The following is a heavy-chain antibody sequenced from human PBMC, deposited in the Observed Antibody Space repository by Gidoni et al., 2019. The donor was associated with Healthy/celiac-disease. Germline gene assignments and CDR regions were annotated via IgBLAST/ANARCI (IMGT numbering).Heavy chain of an antibody. J-gene: IGHJ4*02. V-gene: IGHV3-23*01. CDR2: ISGSGGST. CDR3: AKDQSGPPGLFDY. Sequence: EVQLLESGGGLVQPGGSLRLSCAASGFTFSSYAMSWVRQAPGKGLEWVSAISGSGGSTYYADSVKGRFTISRDNAKNTLYLQMNSLRAEDTAVYYCAKDQSGPPGLFDYWGQGTLVTVSS. CDR1: GFTFSSYA.